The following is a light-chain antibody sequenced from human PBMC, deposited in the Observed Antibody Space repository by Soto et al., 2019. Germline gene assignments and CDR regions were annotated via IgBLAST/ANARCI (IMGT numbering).Light chain of an antibody. J-gene: IGLJ2*01. CDR2: EVS. CDR3: SSYTSSITLV. CDR1: SSDIGSYNR. V-gene: IGLV2-18*02. Sequence: QSALTQPPSVSGSPGQSVTISCTGTSSDIGSYNRVSWYQQPPGTAPKLMIYEVSNRPSGVPDRFSGSKSGNTASLTISGLQAEDEADYYCSSYTSSITLVFGGGTKLTV.